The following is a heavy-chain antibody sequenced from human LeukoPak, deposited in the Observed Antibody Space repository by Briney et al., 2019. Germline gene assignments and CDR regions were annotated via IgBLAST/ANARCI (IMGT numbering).Heavy chain of an antibody. CDR1: GFSFGKYW. D-gene: IGHD6-19*01. J-gene: IGHJ3*02. CDR3: ARDPYSSGWYKDAFDI. V-gene: IGHV3-21*01. Sequence: PGGSLRLSCAASGFSFGKYWMSWVRQAPGKGLEWVSSISGSSSYINYADSVKGRFTISRDNAQNSLFLQLNSLRAEDTAVYYCARDPYSSGWYKDAFDIWGQGTMVTVSS. CDR2: ISGSSSYI.